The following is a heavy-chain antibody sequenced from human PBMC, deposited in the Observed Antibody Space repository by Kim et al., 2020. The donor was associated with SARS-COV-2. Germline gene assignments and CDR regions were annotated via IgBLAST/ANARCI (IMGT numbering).Heavy chain of an antibody. V-gene: IGHV3-21*01. CDR2: ISSSSSYI. J-gene: IGHJ4*02. CDR1: GFTFSSYS. CDR3: ARGDSGSYSALDY. D-gene: IGHD1-26*01. Sequence: GGSLRLSCAASGFTFSSYSMNWVRQAPGKGLEWVSSISSSSSYIYYADSVKGRFTISRDNAKNSLYLQMNSLRAEDTAVYYCARGDSGSYSALDYWGQGTLVTVSS.